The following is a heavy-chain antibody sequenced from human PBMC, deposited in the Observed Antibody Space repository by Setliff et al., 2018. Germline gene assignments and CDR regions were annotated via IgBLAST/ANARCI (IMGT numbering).Heavy chain of an antibody. V-gene: IGHV3-23*01. D-gene: IGHD1-26*01. CDR2: ISGSGGST. CDR3: AKAGEVGATTKQKYFDY. Sequence: GGSLRLSCAASGFTFSSYAMSWVRQAPGKGLEWVSAISGSGGSTYYADSVKGRFTISRDNSKNTLYLQMNSLRAEDTAVYYCAKAGEVGATTKQKYFDYWGQGTLVTVSS. CDR1: GFTFSSYA. J-gene: IGHJ4*02.